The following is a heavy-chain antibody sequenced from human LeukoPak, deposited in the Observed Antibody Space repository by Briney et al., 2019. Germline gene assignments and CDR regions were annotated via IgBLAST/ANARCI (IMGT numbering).Heavy chain of an antibody. CDR2: ISGSGGST. Sequence: GGSLRLSCAASGFTFSSYAMSWVRQAPGKGLEWVSAISGSGGSTYYADSVKGRFTISRDNYKNTLYLQMNSLRAEDTAVYYCAKGRLSLLWFGELFWGQGTLVTVSS. D-gene: IGHD3-10*01. V-gene: IGHV3-23*01. J-gene: IGHJ4*02. CDR3: AKGRLSLLWFGELF. CDR1: GFTFSSYA.